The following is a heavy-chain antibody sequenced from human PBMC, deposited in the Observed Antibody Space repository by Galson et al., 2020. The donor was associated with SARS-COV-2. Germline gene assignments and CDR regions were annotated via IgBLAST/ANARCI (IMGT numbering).Heavy chain of an antibody. V-gene: IGHV4-38-2*02. CDR2: VYPGGTT. D-gene: IGHD4-17*01. CDR3: AGTQWGFTVTYIDY. Sequence: SETLSLTCTVSDNSINSAYYWGWIRQTPGKGLQWSGRVYPGGTTYYNPSLKSRVTISVDKSKNQFPLRLSSVTAADSDVYYCAGTQWGFTVTYIDYWGQGTLVTVSS. J-gene: IGHJ4*02. CDR1: DNSINSAYY.